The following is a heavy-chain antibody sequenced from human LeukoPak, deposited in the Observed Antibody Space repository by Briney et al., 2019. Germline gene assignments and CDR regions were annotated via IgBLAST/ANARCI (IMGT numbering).Heavy chain of an antibody. CDR3: ARVAKERVGGVYYFDY. J-gene: IGHJ4*02. V-gene: IGHV3-21*01. CDR2: IRSSSSYI. D-gene: IGHD1-1*01. CDR1: GFTFSSYS. Sequence: PGGSLRLSCAASGFTFSSYSMNWVRQAPGKGLEWVSSIRSSSSYIYYADSVKGRFTISRDNAKNSLYLQMNSLRAEDTAVYYCARVAKERVGGVYYFDYWGQGTLVTVSS.